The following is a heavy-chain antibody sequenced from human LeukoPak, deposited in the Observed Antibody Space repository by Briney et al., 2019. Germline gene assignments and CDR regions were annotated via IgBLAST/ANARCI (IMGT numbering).Heavy chain of an antibody. Sequence: SETLSLTCTVSGGSISSGDYYWSWIRQPPGKGLEWIGYIYYSGSTYYNPSLKSRVTISVDTSKNQFSLKLSSVTAADTAVYYCARRYYGSGSYYNVVYFDYWGQGTLVTVSS. CDR2: IYYSGST. CDR1: GGSISSGDYY. V-gene: IGHV4-30-4*08. CDR3: ARRYYGSGSYYNVVYFDY. D-gene: IGHD3-10*01. J-gene: IGHJ4*02.